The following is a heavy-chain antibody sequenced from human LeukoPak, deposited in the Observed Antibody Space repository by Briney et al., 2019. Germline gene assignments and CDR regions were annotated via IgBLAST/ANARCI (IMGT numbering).Heavy chain of an antibody. CDR2: INHSGST. D-gene: IGHD5-18*01. CDR3: ARDFRGYSYGYHY. J-gene: IGHJ4*02. V-gene: IGHV4-34*01. Sequence: SETLSLTCAVYGGSFSGYYWSWIRQPPGKGLEWIGEINHSGSTNYNPSLKSRVTISVDTSKNQFSQKLSSVTAADTAVYYCARDFRGYSYGYHYWGQGTLVTVSS. CDR1: GGSFSGYY.